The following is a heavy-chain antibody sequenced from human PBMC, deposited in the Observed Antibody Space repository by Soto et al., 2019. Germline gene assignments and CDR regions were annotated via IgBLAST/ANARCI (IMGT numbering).Heavy chain of an antibody. D-gene: IGHD3-22*01. CDR1: GGSFSAYY. Sequence: PSETLSLTCAVYGGSFSAYYWSWIRQPPGKGLEWIGEINHSGGTSYNPSLKSRVTISVDTSKNQFSLKLSSVTAADTAVYYCARQRGSRYYYDSSGYYYDYWGQGTLVTVSS. CDR2: INHSGGT. CDR3: ARQRGSRYYYDSSGYYYDY. V-gene: IGHV4-34*01. J-gene: IGHJ4*02.